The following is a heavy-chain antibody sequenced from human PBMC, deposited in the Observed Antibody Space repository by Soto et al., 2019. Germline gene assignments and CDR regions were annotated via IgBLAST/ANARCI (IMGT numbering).Heavy chain of an antibody. Sequence: SETLSLTCTVSGGSISSGAYCWIWIRQPPGKGLEWIGYIYDSGNTYYNPSLKSRVTISVDRSKNQFSLKLSSVTAADTAVYYCARVPDVWGQGTTVTVSS. CDR2: IYDSGNT. CDR3: ARVPDV. J-gene: IGHJ6*02. V-gene: IGHV4-30-2*01. CDR1: GGSISSGAYC.